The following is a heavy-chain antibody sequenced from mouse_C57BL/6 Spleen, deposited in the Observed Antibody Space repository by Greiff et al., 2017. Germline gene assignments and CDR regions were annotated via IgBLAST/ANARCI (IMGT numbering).Heavy chain of an antibody. Sequence: VQLQQSGAELARPGASVKLSCKASGYTFTSYGISWVKQRTGQGLEWIGEIYPRSGNTYYNEKFKGKATLTADKASSTAYMELRSLTSEDSAVYFCARWDDYYQGAYAMDYWGQGTSVTVSS. CDR3: ARWDDYYQGAYAMDY. CDR2: IYPRSGNT. V-gene: IGHV1-81*01. J-gene: IGHJ4*01. D-gene: IGHD2-3*01. CDR1: GYTFTSYG.